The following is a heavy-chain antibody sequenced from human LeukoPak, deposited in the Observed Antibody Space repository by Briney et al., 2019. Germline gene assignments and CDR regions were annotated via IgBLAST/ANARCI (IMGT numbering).Heavy chain of an antibody. CDR3: ASDSGTYRTFDF. Sequence: GGSLRLSCAASGFTFSSYEMNWVRQAPGKGLEWVSHISSGGPIYYADSVKGRFTISRDNAKNSVYLQMNSLRAEDTALYYCASDSGTYRTFDFWGQGTLVTVSS. CDR2: ISSGGPI. V-gene: IGHV3-48*03. D-gene: IGHD1-26*01. J-gene: IGHJ4*02. CDR1: GFTFSSYE.